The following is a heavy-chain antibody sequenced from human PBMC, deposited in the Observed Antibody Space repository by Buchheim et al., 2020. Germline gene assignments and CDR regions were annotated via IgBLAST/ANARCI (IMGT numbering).Heavy chain of an antibody. V-gene: IGHV3-23*01. CDR2: ISGSGANT. CDR3: AKAPYSSSWNWYFDL. Sequence: EVQLLESGGGLVRPGGSLRLSCSASGFSLSTYGMGWVRQAPGKGLEWVSAISGSGANTYYADSVKGRFTISRDNAKKTLFLQMNSLRGEDTAVYYCAKAPYSSSWNWYFDLWGRGTL. CDR1: GFSLSTYG. J-gene: IGHJ2*01. D-gene: IGHD6-13*01.